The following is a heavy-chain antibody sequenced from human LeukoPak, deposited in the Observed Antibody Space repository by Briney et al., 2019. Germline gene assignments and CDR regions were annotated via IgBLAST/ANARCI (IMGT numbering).Heavy chain of an antibody. D-gene: IGHD3-3*01. J-gene: IGHJ4*02. CDR2: ISRSSSYI. CDR1: GFTFSSYS. CDR3: ARDSEWLSKDFGY. Sequence: PGGSLRLSCAASGFTFSSYSMNWVRQAPGKGLEWVSSISRSSSYIYYADSVKGRFTISRDNAKNSLYLQMNSLRAEDTAVYYCARDSEWLSKDFGYWGQGTLVTVSS. V-gene: IGHV3-21*01.